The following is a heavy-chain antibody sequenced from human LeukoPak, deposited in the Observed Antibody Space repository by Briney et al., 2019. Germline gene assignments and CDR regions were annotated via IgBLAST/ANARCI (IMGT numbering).Heavy chain of an antibody. Sequence: ASVKVSCKASGGTFSSYAISWVRQAPGQGLEWMGRIIPILGIANYAQKFQGRVTITADKSTSTAYMELSSLRSADTAVYYCARVGDYDILTGLVGAFNMWGQGTMVTVSS. CDR2: IIPILGIA. CDR3: ARVGDYDILTGLVGAFNM. CDR1: GGTFSSYA. J-gene: IGHJ3*02. D-gene: IGHD3-9*01. V-gene: IGHV1-69*04.